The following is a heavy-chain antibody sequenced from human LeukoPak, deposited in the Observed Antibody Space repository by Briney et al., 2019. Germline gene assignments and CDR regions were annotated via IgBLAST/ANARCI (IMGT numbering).Heavy chain of an antibody. Sequence: ASVKVSCKASGYTFTSYGISWVRQAPGQGLEWMGWISAYNGNTNYAQKFQGRVTMTRNTSISTAYMELSSLRSEDTAVYYCARARRTVGSYRALGIWGQGTMVTVSS. CDR2: ISAYNGNT. J-gene: IGHJ3*02. CDR1: GYTFTSYG. D-gene: IGHD1-26*01. V-gene: IGHV1-18*01. CDR3: ARARRTVGSYRALGI.